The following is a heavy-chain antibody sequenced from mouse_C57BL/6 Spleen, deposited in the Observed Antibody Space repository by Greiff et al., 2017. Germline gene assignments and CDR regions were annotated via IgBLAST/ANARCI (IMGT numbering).Heavy chain of an antibody. CDR1: GFSLTSYG. J-gene: IGHJ3*01. CDR3: AGGAWVAY. V-gene: IGHV2-2*01. CDR2: IWSGGST. Sequence: VKLMESGPGLVQPSQSLSITCTVSGFSLTSYGVHWVRQSPGKGLEWLGVIWSGGSTDYNAAFISRLSISKDNSKSQVFFKMNSLQADDTAIYYCAGGAWVAYWGQGTLVTVSA.